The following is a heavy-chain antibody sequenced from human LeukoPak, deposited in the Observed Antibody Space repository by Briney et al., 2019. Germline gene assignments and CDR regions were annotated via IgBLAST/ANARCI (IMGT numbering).Heavy chain of an antibody. Sequence: GGSLRLSCEASGFTFRSHWMSWVRQAPGKGLEWVANIHQYGGEKYYVDSVRGRFSISRDNAKNSLYLEMNSLRAEDTAVYYCARVEVTWFDPWGQGTLVTVSS. J-gene: IGHJ5*02. D-gene: IGHD3-10*01. CDR3: ARVEVTWFDP. V-gene: IGHV3-7*01. CDR1: GFTFRSHW. CDR2: IHQYGGEK.